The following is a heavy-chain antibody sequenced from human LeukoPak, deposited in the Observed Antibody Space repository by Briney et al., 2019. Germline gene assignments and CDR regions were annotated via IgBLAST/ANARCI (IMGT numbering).Heavy chain of an antibody. Sequence: PGGSLRLSCAASGFTFSRYAMNWVRQAPGKGLEWVSYINTDSSDIHYADSVKGRFTISRDNARNTLYLQLSSLRAEDSAVYYCARNGDYDFWSYYYYMDVWGKGTTVTVSS. D-gene: IGHD3-3*01. CDR2: INTDSSDI. CDR1: GFTFSRYA. V-gene: IGHV3-21*05. J-gene: IGHJ6*03. CDR3: ARNGDYDFWSYYYYMDV.